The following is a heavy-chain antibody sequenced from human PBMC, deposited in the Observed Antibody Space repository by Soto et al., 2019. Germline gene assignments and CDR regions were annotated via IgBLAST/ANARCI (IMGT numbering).Heavy chain of an antibody. D-gene: IGHD2-21*02. CDR2: IMPVFRRP. CDR1: GGTFRTSA. CDR3: ARDKDCPQLGGNYYYILDV. Sequence: QVQLVQSGAEVKKPGSSVKVSCKASGGTFRTSAISWVRQAPGQGLEWVGGIMPVFRRPKYAQNFQGRVTISADESTSTAYMELSSLRSDDTAVYYCARDKDCPQLGGNYYYILDVWGQGTAVTVSS. V-gene: IGHV1-69*12. J-gene: IGHJ6*02.